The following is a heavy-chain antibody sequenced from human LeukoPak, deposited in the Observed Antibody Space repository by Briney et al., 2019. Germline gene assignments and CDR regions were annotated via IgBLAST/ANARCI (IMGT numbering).Heavy chain of an antibody. V-gene: IGHV3-74*03. Sequence: GGSLRLSCAASGFTFSSTWMQWVRQGPGKGLLWVSRISSDERSTTYAASVKGRFTISRDNAKNTLYLQMNSLRAEDTAVYYCTTGYHYFDDWGQGTLVTVSS. CDR1: GFTFSSTW. D-gene: IGHD1-1*01. CDR2: ISSDERST. J-gene: IGHJ4*02. CDR3: TTGYHYFDD.